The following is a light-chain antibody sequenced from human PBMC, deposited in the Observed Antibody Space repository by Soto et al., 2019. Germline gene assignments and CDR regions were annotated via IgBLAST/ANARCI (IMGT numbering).Light chain of an antibody. CDR3: CLYAGSYTSV. Sequence: QSALTQPRSVSGSPGQSVTISCTGTSSDVGGYNYVSWYQQHPGKAPKLMIYDVSKRPSGVPDRFSGSKSGNTASLTISGLQAEDEDDYYCCLYAGSYTSVFGGGTKLTVL. CDR2: DVS. CDR1: SSDVGGYNY. V-gene: IGLV2-11*01. J-gene: IGLJ2*01.